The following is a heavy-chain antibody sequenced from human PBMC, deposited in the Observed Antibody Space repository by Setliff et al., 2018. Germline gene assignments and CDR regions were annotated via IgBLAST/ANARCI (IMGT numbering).Heavy chain of an antibody. J-gene: IGHJ3*02. Sequence: PSETLSLTCTVSGGSISSGSYYWSWIRQPAGKGLEWIGRIYTSGSTNYNPSLKSRVTISVDTSKNQFSLKLSSVTAADTAVYYCARDPLTTTVRHAFDIWGQGTMVT. CDR3: ARDPLTTTVRHAFDI. D-gene: IGHD4-4*01. CDR1: GGSISSGSYY. CDR2: IYTSGST. V-gene: IGHV4-61*02.